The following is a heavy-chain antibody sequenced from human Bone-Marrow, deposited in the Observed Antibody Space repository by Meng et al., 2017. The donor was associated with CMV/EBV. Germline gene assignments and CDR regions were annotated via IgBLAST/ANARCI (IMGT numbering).Heavy chain of an antibody. J-gene: IGHJ2*01. CDR3: ARDEANWGFCDL. CDR2: INPNTGVT. Sequence: ASVKVSCKASGYTFTDYFIHWVRQAPGQGLEWMGWINPNTGVTNYAQKFQGRVTMTRDTSISTAYMELSRLRSDDTAVYYCARDEANWGFCDLWGRGTLVTVSS. V-gene: IGHV1-2*02. D-gene: IGHD7-27*01. CDR1: GYTFTDYF.